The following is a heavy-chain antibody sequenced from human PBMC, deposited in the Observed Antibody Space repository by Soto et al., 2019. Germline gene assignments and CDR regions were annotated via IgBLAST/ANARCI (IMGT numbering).Heavy chain of an antibody. V-gene: IGHV4-59*08. D-gene: IGHD1-26*01. CDR1: SGPSSSHN. CDR3: VRQGIGSLHGLVDV. J-gene: IGHJ6*02. CDR2: VYNTGGT. Sequence: QVQLQQSGPGLVKPSETLSLTCTVSSGPSSSHNWGWIRQSPGRGLEWIGYVYNTGGTSYNPSLKSRVTISADTSANHISLTVSFVTAADTAIYYCVRQGIGSLHGLVDVWGQGTTVCVSS.